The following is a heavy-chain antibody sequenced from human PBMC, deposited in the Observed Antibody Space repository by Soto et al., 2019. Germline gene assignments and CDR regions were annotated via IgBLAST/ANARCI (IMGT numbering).Heavy chain of an antibody. V-gene: IGHV3-30*18. Sequence: VQLVESGGGVVQPGRSLRLSCAASGFTFSDYAMHWVRQAPGKGLEWVAVVSHDGRNTHYAGSVKGRFTISRDSSKNTVSLEMNSLRAEDTAVYYCAKGERQWLVTSAFNYWGQGALVPVSS. CDR3: AKGERQWLVTSAFNY. CDR1: GFTFSDYA. J-gene: IGHJ4*02. D-gene: IGHD6-19*01. CDR2: VSHDGRNT.